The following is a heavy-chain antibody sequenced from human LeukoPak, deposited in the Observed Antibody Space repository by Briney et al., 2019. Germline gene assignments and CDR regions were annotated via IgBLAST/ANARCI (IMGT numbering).Heavy chain of an antibody. J-gene: IGHJ3*02. CDR2: IIRIFGTA. CDR3: ARKVRYYDTDHDAFDI. CDR1: GGTFSSYA. D-gene: IGHD3-22*01. Sequence: ASVKVSCEASGGTFSSYAISWVRQAPGQGLEWMGWIIRIFGTANYAQKFQGRVTITTDESTSTAYMELSSLRSEDTAVYYCARKVRYYDTDHDAFDIWGQGTMVAVSS. V-gene: IGHV1-69*05.